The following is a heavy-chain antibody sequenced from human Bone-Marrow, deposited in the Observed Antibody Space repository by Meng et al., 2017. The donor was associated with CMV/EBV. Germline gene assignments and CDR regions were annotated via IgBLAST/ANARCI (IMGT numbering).Heavy chain of an antibody. CDR3: AKYGDYSD. CDR2: ISYDGSNK. CDR1: GFTFRTYG. D-gene: IGHD4-17*01. J-gene: IGHJ4*02. V-gene: IGHV3-30*18. Sequence: LRLSCEASGFTFRTYGMHCVRQAPGKGLEWVAVISYDGSNKYYADSAKGRFTISRDNSKNTLYLQMNSLRAEDTAVYYCAKYGDYSDWGQGTLVTVSS.